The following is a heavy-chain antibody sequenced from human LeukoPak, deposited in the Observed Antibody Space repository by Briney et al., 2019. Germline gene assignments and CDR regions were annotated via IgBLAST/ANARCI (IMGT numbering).Heavy chain of an antibody. CDR2: INSDGSST. V-gene: IGHV3-74*01. Sequence: GGSLGLSCAASGFTFSSYWMHWVRQAPGKGLVWASRINSDGSSTSYADSVKGRFTISRDNAKNTLYLQMNSLRAEDTAVYYCARDVGGYSYVYWFDPWGQGTLVTVSS. J-gene: IGHJ5*02. D-gene: IGHD5-18*01. CDR3: ARDVGGYSYVYWFDP. CDR1: GFTFSSYW.